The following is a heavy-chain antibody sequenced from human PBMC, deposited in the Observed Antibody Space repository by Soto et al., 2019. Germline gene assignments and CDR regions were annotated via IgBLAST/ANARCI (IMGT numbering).Heavy chain of an antibody. V-gene: IGHV3-23*01. Sequence: GGSLRLSCAASGFTFSTYTMNWVRQAPGKGLEWVSGISGNGDSTYYADSVKGRFTISRDNSKNTLFLQMNSLRAEDTAVYYCARVSVWTRAYYFDYWGQGTLVTVSS. D-gene: IGHD3-16*02. CDR3: ARVSVWTRAYYFDY. CDR1: GFTFSTYT. J-gene: IGHJ4*02. CDR2: ISGNGDST.